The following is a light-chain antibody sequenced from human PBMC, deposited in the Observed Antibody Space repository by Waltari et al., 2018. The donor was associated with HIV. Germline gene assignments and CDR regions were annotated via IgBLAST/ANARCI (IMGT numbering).Light chain of an antibody. J-gene: IGKJ1*01. Sequence: EIVMTQSPSILSVSPGERASLSCRASQSFSRNVAWYQQRPGQAPRLLIYGASVRATDIPARFSGSGSATEFTLTISSLQSEDFAVYFCQQYNHWPLAFGQGTKVEVK. V-gene: IGKV3-15*01. CDR2: GAS. CDR3: QQYNHWPLA. CDR1: QSFSRN.